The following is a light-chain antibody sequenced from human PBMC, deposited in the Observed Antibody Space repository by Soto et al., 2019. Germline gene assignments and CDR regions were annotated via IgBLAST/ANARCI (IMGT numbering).Light chain of an antibody. CDR3: LLIYPGVGEV. CDR1: TGAVTSGHY. V-gene: IGLV7-46*01. CDR2: DTR. J-gene: IGLJ1*01. Sequence: QAVVTQEPSLTVSPGGTVTLTCGSSTGAVTSGHYPHWFQQKSGQAPRTLIYDTRNRHSWTPARFSGSLFGGRAALTLSDAQPEDEADYYCLLIYPGVGEVFGTGTKVTVL.